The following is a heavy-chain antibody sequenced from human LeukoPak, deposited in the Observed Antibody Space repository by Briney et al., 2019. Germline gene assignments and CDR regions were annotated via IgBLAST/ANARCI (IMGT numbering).Heavy chain of an antibody. CDR1: GYTFTSYG. J-gene: IGHJ6*02. D-gene: IGHD6-19*01. CDR2: ISAYNGNT. V-gene: IGHV1-18*01. Sequence: GASVKVSCKASGYTFTSYGISWVRQAPGQGLEWMGWISAYNGNTNYAQKLQGRVTMTTDTSTSTAYMELRSLRSDDTAVYYCARDSGAVRPYYYGMDVWGQGTTVTVSS. CDR3: ARDSGAVRPYYYGMDV.